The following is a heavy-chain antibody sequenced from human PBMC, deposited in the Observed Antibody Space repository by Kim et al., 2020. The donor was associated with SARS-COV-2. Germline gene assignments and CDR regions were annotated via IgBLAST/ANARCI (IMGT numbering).Heavy chain of an antibody. CDR1: GYTFTSYA. J-gene: IGHJ3*02. V-gene: IGHV7-4-1*02. CDR2: INTNTGNP. CDR3: ARGGAVATGGAFDI. D-gene: IGHD5-12*01. Sequence: ASVKVSCKASGYTFTSYAMNWVRQAPGQGLAWMGWINTNTGNPTYAQGFTGRFVFSLDTSVSTAYLQISSLKAEDTAVYYCARGGAVATGGAFDIWGQGTMVTVSS.